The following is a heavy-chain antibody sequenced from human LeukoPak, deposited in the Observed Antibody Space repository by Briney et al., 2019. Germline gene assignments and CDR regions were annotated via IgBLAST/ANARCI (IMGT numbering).Heavy chain of an antibody. CDR1: GFTFSSYA. V-gene: IGHV3-23*01. CDR3: AREGRVVVTAFLDY. Sequence: GGSLRLSCAASGFTFSSYAMSWVRQAPGKGLEWVSAISGSGGSTYYADSVKGRFTISRDNSKNTLYLQMNSLRAEDTAVYYFAREGRVVVTAFLDYWGQGSLVTVSS. D-gene: IGHD2-21*02. CDR2: ISGSGGST. J-gene: IGHJ4*02.